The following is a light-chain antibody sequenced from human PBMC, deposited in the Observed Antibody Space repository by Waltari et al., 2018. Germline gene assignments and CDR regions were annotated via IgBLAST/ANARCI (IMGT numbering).Light chain of an antibody. CDR1: SSDVGGYNF. J-gene: IGLJ2*01. Sequence: QSALPQPASVSGSPGQSITLSCPGTSSDVGGYNFVSWYQQHPGKAPKLMIYDVSNRPSGVSNRFSGSKSGNTASLTISGLQAEDEADYYCNSYTSSSTLVFGGGTKVTVL. CDR2: DVS. CDR3: NSYTSSSTLV. V-gene: IGLV2-14*03.